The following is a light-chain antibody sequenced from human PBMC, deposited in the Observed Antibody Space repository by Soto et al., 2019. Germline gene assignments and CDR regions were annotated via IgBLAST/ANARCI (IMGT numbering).Light chain of an antibody. CDR3: QQRPNKPRGT. CDR1: QSVSTF. Sequence: EVVLTQFPVNLSLSPGEGATLSCRASQSVSTFLAWYQQKPGQAPRLLIYDASKRAAGIPARFSSSGSGTDFSLPIGSLLPADSAVYYCQQRPNKPRGTFGQGTKLEIK. J-gene: IGKJ2*01. CDR2: DAS. V-gene: IGKV3-11*01.